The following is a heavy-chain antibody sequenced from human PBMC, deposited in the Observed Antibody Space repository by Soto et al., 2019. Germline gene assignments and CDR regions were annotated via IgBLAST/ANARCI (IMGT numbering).Heavy chain of an antibody. CDR2: IYSGGST. CDR3: ARDPPRIRHGMDV. J-gene: IGHJ6*02. CDR1: EFTVSSNY. Sequence: LRLSCAASEFTVSSNYMSCVRQVPGKGLQWFSVIYSGGSTYYANAVRHRFTIPSDISRNTQSIQHKIRIAEDTAVYSYARDPPRIRHGMDVWGQGTKVTVSS. V-gene: IGHV3-53*01.